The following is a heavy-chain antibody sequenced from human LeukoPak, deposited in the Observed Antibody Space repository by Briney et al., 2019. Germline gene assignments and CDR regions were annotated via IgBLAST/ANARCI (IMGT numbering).Heavy chain of an antibody. Sequence: SGGSPRLSCAASGFTFSSYAMHWVRQAPGKGLEWVAVISYDGSNKYYADSVKGRFTISRDNSKNTLYLQMNSLRAEDTAVYYCARDGRRTVAPFDYWGQGTLVTVSS. J-gene: IGHJ4*02. D-gene: IGHD6-19*01. V-gene: IGHV3-30-3*01. CDR2: ISYDGSNK. CDR3: ARDGRRTVAPFDY. CDR1: GFTFSSYA.